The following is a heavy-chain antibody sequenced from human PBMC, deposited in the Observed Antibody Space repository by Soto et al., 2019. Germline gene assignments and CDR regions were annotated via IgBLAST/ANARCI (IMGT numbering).Heavy chain of an antibody. J-gene: IGHJ4*02. V-gene: IGHV3-33*01. CDR1: GFTFSSYG. CDR2: IWYDGSNK. CDR3: ARDALPPGGFYY. Sequence: QVQLVESGGGVVQPGRSLRLSCAASGFTFSSYGMHWVRQAPGKGLEWVAVIWYDGSNKYYADSVKGRFTISRDNSKNTLYLQMNSLRAEDTAVYYCARDALPPGGFYYWGQGTLVTVSS. D-gene: IGHD3-16*01.